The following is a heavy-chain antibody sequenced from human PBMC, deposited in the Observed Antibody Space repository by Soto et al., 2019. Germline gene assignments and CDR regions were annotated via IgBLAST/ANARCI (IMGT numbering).Heavy chain of an antibody. V-gene: IGHV3-30-3*01. Sequence: QVQLVESGGGVVQPERSLRLSCAASGFTFSNYAMHWVRQAPGKGLEWVAAISYDGSNKYYGDSVKGRFTISRDNSKNTLFLQMNSLRAEDRAVYYCARDPFIAAAGPYYFDYWGQGTLVTVSS. CDR3: ARDPFIAAAGPYYFDY. CDR1: GFTFSNYA. D-gene: IGHD6-13*01. CDR2: ISYDGSNK. J-gene: IGHJ4*02.